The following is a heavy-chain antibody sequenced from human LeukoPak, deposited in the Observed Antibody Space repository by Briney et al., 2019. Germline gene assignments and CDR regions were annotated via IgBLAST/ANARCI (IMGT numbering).Heavy chain of an antibody. CDR3: ARNLGYCSGGNCYYFDP. J-gene: IGHJ5*02. D-gene: IGHD2-15*01. Sequence: GGSLRLSCAASGFTFSDYYMSWIRQAPGKGLEWVSYITNTGRTINYADSVKGRFTISRDNAKNSLYLQLNSLRAEDTAVYYCARNLGYCSGGNCYYFDPWGQGTLVTVSS. CDR2: ITNTGRTI. CDR1: GFTFSDYY. V-gene: IGHV3-11*04.